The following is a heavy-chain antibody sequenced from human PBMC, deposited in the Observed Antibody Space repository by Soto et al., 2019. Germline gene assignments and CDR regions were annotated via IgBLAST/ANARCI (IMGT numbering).Heavy chain of an antibody. J-gene: IGHJ6*02. CDR3: ARLRYYGSGSYYYYYGMDV. Sequence: ESLKISCKGSGYSFTSYWISWVRQMPGKGLEWMGRIDPSDSYTNYSPSFQGHVTISADKSISTAYLQWSSLKASDTAMYYCARLRYYGSGSYYYYYGMDVWGQGTTVTVSS. CDR1: GYSFTSYW. D-gene: IGHD3-10*01. CDR2: IDPSDSYT. V-gene: IGHV5-10-1*01.